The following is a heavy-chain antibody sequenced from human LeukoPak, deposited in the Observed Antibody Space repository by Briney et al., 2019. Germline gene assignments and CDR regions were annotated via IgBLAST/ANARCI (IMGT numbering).Heavy chain of an antibody. Sequence: PGGSLRLSCAASGFTFSSYAMSWVRQAPGKGLEWVSYISSSSSTIYYADSVKGRFTISRDNSKNTLYLQMNSLRAEDTAVYYCARAQQLDWDDAFDIWGQGTMVTVSP. J-gene: IGHJ3*02. CDR3: ARAQQLDWDDAFDI. CDR2: ISSSSSTI. D-gene: IGHD6-13*01. V-gene: IGHV3-48*01. CDR1: GFTFSSYA.